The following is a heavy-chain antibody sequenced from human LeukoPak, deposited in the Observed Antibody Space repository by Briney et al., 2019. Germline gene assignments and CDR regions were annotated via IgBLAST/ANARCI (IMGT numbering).Heavy chain of an antibody. J-gene: IGHJ5*02. V-gene: IGHV5-51*01. CDR3: ARLEVSMVRGVIAGNWFDP. D-gene: IGHD3-10*01. Sequence: GESLKISCKGSGYSFTTYWIGWVRQMPGKGLEWMGIIYPGDSDTRYSPSFQGQVTISADKSISTAYLQWSSLKASDTAMYYCARLEVSMVRGVIAGNWFDPWGQGTLVTVSS. CDR1: GYSFTTYW. CDR2: IYPGDSDT.